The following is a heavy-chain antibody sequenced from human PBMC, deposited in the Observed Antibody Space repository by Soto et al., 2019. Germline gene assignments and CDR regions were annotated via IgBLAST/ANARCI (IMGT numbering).Heavy chain of an antibody. J-gene: IGHJ6*02. D-gene: IGHD2-21*02. Sequence: RASVKVSCKASGGTFSSYAISWVRQAPGQGLEWMGGIIPIFGTANYAQKFQGRVTITADESTSTAYMELSSLRSEDTAVYYCARSHIVVVTAPYYYYGMDVWGQGTTVTVSS. CDR3: ARSHIVVVTAPYYYYGMDV. V-gene: IGHV1-69*13. CDR2: IIPIFGTA. CDR1: GGTFSSYA.